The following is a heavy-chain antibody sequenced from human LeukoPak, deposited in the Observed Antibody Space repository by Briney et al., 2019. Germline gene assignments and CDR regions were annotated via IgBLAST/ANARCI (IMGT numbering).Heavy chain of an antibody. CDR3: AREGDIIAAAPNWFDP. J-gene: IGHJ5*02. D-gene: IGHD6-13*01. CDR2: VNPSGGST. Sequence: ASVKVSCKASGYTFTSYYMHWVRQAPGQGLEWMGIVNPSGGSTSYAQKFQGRVTMTRDTSTSTVYMELSSLRSEDTAVYYCAREGDIIAAAPNWFDPWGQGTLVTVSS. CDR1: GYTFTSYY. V-gene: IGHV1-46*01.